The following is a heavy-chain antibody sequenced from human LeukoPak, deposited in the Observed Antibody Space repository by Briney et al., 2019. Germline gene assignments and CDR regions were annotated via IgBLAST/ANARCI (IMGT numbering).Heavy chain of an antibody. CDR2: IYTSGST. CDR3: AREIIGYCSGGSCYSAPNFDY. Sequence: SQTLSLTCTVSGGSISSGRYYWSWIRQPAGKGLEGIGRIYTSGSTNYNPSLKSRVTISVDTSKNQFSLKLSSVTAADTAVYYCAREIIGYCSGGSCYSAPNFDYWGQGTLVTVSS. D-gene: IGHD2-15*01. V-gene: IGHV4-61*02. CDR1: GGSISSGRYY. J-gene: IGHJ4*02.